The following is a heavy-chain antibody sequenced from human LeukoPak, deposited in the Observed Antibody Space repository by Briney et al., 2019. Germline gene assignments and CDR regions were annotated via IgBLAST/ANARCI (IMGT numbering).Heavy chain of an antibody. CDR1: GGSINSGGYF. J-gene: IGHJ5*02. CDR2: IYYSGST. CDR3: ARAPENDSGSFDP. Sequence: PSQTLSLTCTVSGGSINSGGYFWSWIRQHPGKGLEWIGYIYYSGSTYYNPSLKSRVTISVDTSKNQFSLKLSSVTAADTAGYYCARAPENDSGSFDPWGQGTLVTVSP. V-gene: IGHV4-31*03. D-gene: IGHD6-19*01.